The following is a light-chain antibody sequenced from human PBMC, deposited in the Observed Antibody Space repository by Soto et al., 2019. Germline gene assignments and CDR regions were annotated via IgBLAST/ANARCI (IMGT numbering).Light chain of an antibody. CDR2: GAS. J-gene: IGKJ5*01. CDR3: QQRSNWPPGVT. Sequence: EIVLTQSPGTLSLSPGERATLSCRASQSVSSNFLAWYQQKPGQAPRLLIYGASNRATGIPDRFSGSGSGTDFTLTISRLEPEDFAVYYCQQRSNWPPGVTFGQGTRLEIK. CDR1: QSVSSNF. V-gene: IGKV3D-20*02.